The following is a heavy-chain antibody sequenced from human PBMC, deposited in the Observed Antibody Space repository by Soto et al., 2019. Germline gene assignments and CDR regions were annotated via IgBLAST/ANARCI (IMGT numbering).Heavy chain of an antibody. D-gene: IGHD3-16*01. CDR2: ISAYNGNT. CDR1: GYTFTSYV. CDR3: SRGVANYDTLTIDY. J-gene: IGHJ4*02. V-gene: IGHV1-18*01. Sequence: GASVEVSCKASGYTFTSYVISWVRQAPGQGLEWMGWISAYNGNTNYAQKLQGRVPMTTDTSTSTPYIELGSLRSEDTVVYYCSRGVANYDTLTIDYWGQGTLGIVPS.